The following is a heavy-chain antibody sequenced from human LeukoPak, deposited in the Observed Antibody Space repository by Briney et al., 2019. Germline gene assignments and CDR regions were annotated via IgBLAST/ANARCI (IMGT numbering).Heavy chain of an antibody. CDR3: AKERLWFGTDFDY. D-gene: IGHD3-10*01. V-gene: IGHV3-64*01. J-gene: IGHJ4*02. Sequence: GGSLRLSCAASGFTFSSYAMHWVRQAPGKGLEYVSAISSNGGSTYYANSVKGRFTISRDNSKNTLYLQMNSLRAEDTAVYYCAKERLWFGTDFDYWGQGTLVTVSS. CDR2: ISSNGGST. CDR1: GFTFSSYA.